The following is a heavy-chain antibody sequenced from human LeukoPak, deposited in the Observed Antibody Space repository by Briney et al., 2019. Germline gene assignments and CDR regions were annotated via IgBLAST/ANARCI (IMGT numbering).Heavy chain of an antibody. CDR2: INHSGST. Sequence: GSLRLSCAASVFTFSSYGMHWVRQAPAKGLQWSGEINHSGSTSYNPALKSRVTISVDTSKNEFSLKLSSVIAADTAVYYCARTSYDFWSGYPYYFDYWGQGTLVTVFS. CDR3: ARTSYDFWSGYPYYFDY. J-gene: IGHJ4*02. CDR1: VFTFSSYG. D-gene: IGHD3-3*01. V-gene: IGHV4-34*01.